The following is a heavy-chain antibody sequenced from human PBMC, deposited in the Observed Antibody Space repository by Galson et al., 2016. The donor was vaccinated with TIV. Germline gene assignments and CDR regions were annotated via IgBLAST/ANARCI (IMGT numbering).Heavy chain of an antibody. J-gene: IGHJ5*02. Sequence: SCKASGYTFTGYYMHWVRQAPGQGLEWMGWINPDSGDTNYSQKFQGRVTMSLDTSKHQFSLKMTSVTAADTAVYYCARGSRTLPYFDWLGPTWFDPWGQGTLVTVSS. CDR2: INPDSGDT. CDR3: ARGSRTLPYFDWLGPTWFDP. CDR1: GYTFTGYY. V-gene: IGHV1-2*02. D-gene: IGHD3-9*01.